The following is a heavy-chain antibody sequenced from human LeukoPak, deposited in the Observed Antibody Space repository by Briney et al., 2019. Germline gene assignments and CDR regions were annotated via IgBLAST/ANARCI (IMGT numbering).Heavy chain of an antibody. CDR1: GYTFTSYY. CDR2: INPSGGST. Sequence: ASVKVSCKASGYTFTSYYMHWVRQAPGQGLEWMGIINPSGGSTSYAQKFQGRVTMTRDMSTSTVYMELSSLRSEDTAVYYCARMRGYCSGGSRYDDFDYWGQGTLVTVSS. D-gene: IGHD2-15*01. CDR3: ARMRGYCSGGSRYDDFDY. V-gene: IGHV1-46*01. J-gene: IGHJ4*02.